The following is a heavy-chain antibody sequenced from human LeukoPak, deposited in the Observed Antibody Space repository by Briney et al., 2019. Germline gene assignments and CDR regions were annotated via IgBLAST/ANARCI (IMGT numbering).Heavy chain of an antibody. V-gene: IGHV5-51*01. CDR1: GYSFTSYW. D-gene: IGHD3-9*01. J-gene: IGHJ4*02. CDR2: IYPGDSAT. CDR3: ARGGPELDILTSYKLDY. Sequence: GQSLKISCQGSGYSFTSYWIGWVRQMPGKGLEWMGIIYPGDSATTYSPSFQGQVTISADKSISTAYLQWSSLKASDTAMYYCARGGPELDILTSYKLDYWGQGTLVTVSS.